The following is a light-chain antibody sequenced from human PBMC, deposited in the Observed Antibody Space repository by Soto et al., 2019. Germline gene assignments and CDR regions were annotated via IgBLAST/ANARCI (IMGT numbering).Light chain of an antibody. CDR1: QSVLYSSNHKNY. Sequence: DIVMTQSPDSLAVSLGERATINCKSSQSVLYSSNHKNYFAWYQQKPGQPPKLLIYWASTRESGVPDRFSGSGSGTEFTLTISSLQAEDVAVYYCQQYYSTPWTFGQGTKVEIK. CDR2: WAS. J-gene: IGKJ1*01. CDR3: QQYYSTPWT. V-gene: IGKV4-1*01.